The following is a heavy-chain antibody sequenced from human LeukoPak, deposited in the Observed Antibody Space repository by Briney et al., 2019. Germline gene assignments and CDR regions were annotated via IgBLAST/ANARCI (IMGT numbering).Heavy chain of an antibody. Sequence: SETLSLTCTVSGGSISSYYWSWIRQPAGEGLEWIGRIYTSGSTNYNPSLKSRVTMSVDTSKNQFSLKLSSVTAADTAVYYCARDSSQNYDFWSGYFDYWGQGTLATVSS. V-gene: IGHV4-4*07. CDR3: ARDSSQNYDFWSGYFDY. D-gene: IGHD3-3*01. J-gene: IGHJ4*02. CDR2: IYTSGST. CDR1: GGSISSYY.